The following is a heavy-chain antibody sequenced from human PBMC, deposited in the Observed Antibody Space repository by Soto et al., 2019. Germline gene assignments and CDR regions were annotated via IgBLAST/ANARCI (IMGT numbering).Heavy chain of an antibody. V-gene: IGHV3-23*01. CDR1: GFTFSSYA. J-gene: IGHJ1*01. CDR3: AKDDGYNLRGYFQH. CDR2: ISGSGGST. D-gene: IGHD5-12*01. Sequence: EVQLLESGGGLVQPGGSLRLSCAASGFTFSSYAMSWVRQAPGKGLEWVSAISGSGGSTYYADSVKGRFTISRDNSNNTLYLQMNSVRAEDTTVYYCAKDDGYNLRGYFQHWGQGTLVTVSS.